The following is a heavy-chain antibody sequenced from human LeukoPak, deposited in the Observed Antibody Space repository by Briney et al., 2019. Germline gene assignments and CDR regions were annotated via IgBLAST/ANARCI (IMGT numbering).Heavy chain of an antibody. CDR1: RFTFSSCG. CDR2: ISYHGSNK. D-gene: IGHD6-6*01. Sequence: GGSLRLSCAVSRFTFSSCGMHRVRQAPGKGLEWVTIISYHGSNKYYADSVKGRFTISRDNSKNTLYLQMNSLRAEDTAVYYCAKEGGIAARLYYYYYMDVWGKGTTVTVSS. J-gene: IGHJ6*03. CDR3: AKEGGIAARLYYYYYMDV. V-gene: IGHV3-30*18.